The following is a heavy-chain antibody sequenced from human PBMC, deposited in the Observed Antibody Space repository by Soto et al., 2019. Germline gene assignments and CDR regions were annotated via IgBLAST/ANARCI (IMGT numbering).Heavy chain of an antibody. CDR1: GYTFTSYG. J-gene: IGHJ4*02. V-gene: IGHV1-18*01. D-gene: IGHD1-7*01. CDR3: AVVSIHWNYVGYFDY. CDR2: ISAYNGNT. Sequence: QVQLVQSGAEVKKPGASVKVSCKASGYTFTSYGISWVRQAPGQGLEWMGWISAYNGNTNYAQKLQGRVTMTTDTSTSTAYMERRSLRSAVTAVYYCAVVSIHWNYVGYFDYWGQGTLITVSS.